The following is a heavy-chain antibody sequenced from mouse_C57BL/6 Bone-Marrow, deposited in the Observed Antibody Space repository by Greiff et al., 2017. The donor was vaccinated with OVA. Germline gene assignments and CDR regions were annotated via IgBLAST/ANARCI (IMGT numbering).Heavy chain of an antibody. Sequence: QVQLQQSGAELVRPGTSVKMSCKASGYTFTNYWIGWAKQRPGHGLECIGEIDPSDSYTNYNQKFKGKSTLTVDKSSSTAYMQLSSLTSEDSAVYYCARFRALYDFGYWGQGTTLTVSS. CDR2: IDPSDSYT. CDR3: ARFRALYDFGY. D-gene: IGHD3-3*01. CDR1: GYTFTNYW. J-gene: IGHJ2*01. V-gene: IGHV1-59*01.